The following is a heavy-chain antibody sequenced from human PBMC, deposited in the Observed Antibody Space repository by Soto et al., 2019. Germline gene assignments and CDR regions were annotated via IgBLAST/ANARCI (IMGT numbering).Heavy chain of an antibody. Sequence: PSETLSLTCTVSGGSISSYYWSWIRQPPGKGLEWIGYIYYSGSTNYNPSLKSRVTISVDTSKNQFSLKLSSVTAADTAVYYCARARGNYDFWSGYYTGHYYYGMDVWGQGTTVTVSS. D-gene: IGHD3-3*01. CDR1: GGSISSYY. CDR3: ARARGNYDFWSGYYTGHYYYGMDV. J-gene: IGHJ6*02. CDR2: IYYSGST. V-gene: IGHV4-59*01.